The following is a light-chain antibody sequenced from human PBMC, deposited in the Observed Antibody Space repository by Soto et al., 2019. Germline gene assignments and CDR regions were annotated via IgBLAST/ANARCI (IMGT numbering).Light chain of an antibody. Sequence: QSALTHPASVSGSPGQSSTISCTGTRSDGGGYNYVSWYQQHPGKAPKLTMYDVTNRPSGVSNRFSGSKSGNTASLTIPGLQAEDEADYYCASYASTTTIGVFGTG. CDR1: RSDGGGYNY. CDR2: DVT. CDR3: ASYASTTTIGV. J-gene: IGLJ1*01. V-gene: IGLV2-14*01.